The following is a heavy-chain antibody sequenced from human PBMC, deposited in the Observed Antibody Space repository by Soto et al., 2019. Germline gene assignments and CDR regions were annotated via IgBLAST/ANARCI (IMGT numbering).Heavy chain of an antibody. Sequence: EVQLLESGGGLVQPGGSLRPSCAASGFTFSTYAMSWVRQAPGMGLEWVSAISGSGGSTYYADSVKGRFTISRDNSKNTLYLQMISLRAEDTAIYYCAKGGPRSVAALDYWGQGTLVTVSS. CDR2: ISGSGGST. CDR3: AKGGPRSVAALDY. V-gene: IGHV3-23*01. D-gene: IGHD6-19*01. CDR1: GFTFSTYA. J-gene: IGHJ4*02.